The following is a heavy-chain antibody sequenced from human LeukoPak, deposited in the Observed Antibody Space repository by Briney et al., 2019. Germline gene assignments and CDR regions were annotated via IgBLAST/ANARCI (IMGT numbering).Heavy chain of an antibody. CDR1: GFTFSSYW. Sequence: PGGSLRLSCAASGFTFSSYWMSWVRQAPGKGLEWVANIKQDGSEKYYVDSVKGRFTISRDNAKNSLYLQMNSLRAEDTAVYYCARDRPMVRGVIMDYYYMDVWGKGTTVTVSS. J-gene: IGHJ6*03. D-gene: IGHD3-10*01. CDR2: IKQDGSEK. V-gene: IGHV3-7*01. CDR3: ARDRPMVRGVIMDYYYMDV.